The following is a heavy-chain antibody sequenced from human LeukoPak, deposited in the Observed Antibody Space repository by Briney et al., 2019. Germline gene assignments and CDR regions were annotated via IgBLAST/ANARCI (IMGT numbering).Heavy chain of an antibody. D-gene: IGHD6-13*01. CDR1: GFTFSSYA. CDR3: ARGGPAGYSSSRVPPQH. V-gene: IGHV3-30*04. J-gene: IGHJ1*01. Sequence: PGRSLRLSCAASGFTFSSYAMHWVRQAPGKGLEWVAVISYDGSNKYYADSVKGRFTISRDNSKNTLYLQVNSLRAEDTAVYYCARGGPAGYSSSRVPPQHWGQGTLVTVSS. CDR2: ISYDGSNK.